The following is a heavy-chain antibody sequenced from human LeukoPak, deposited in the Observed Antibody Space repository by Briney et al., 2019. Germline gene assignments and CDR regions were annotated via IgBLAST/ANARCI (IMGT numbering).Heavy chain of an antibody. CDR2: IIWIGGSK. D-gene: IGHD3-10*01. CDR3: AKAGRGGAITLVRGVKGDYYYMDV. CDR1: GFTFDDYA. J-gene: IGHJ6*03. Sequence: GGSLRLSCAASGFTFDDYAISWVRKPPGKGLEWASGIIWIGGSKGYEDSGKGRFTISRDNSKNTLYLQMNSLRAEDTAVYYCAKAGRGGAITLVRGVKGDYYYMDVWGKGTTVTISS. V-gene: IGHV3-20*04.